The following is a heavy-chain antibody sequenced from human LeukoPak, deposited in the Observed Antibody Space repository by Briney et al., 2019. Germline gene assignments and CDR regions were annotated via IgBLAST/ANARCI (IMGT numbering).Heavy chain of an antibody. J-gene: IGHJ4*02. CDR3: AAGEVGWNYFDY. CDR2: IYSGGST. Sequence: GGSLRLSCAASGFTVSSNYMSWVRQAPGKGLEWVSAIYSGGSTYYADSVKGRFTISRDNSKNTLYLQMNSLRAEDTAVYYCAAGEVGWNYFDYWGQGTLVTVSS. V-gene: IGHV3-53*01. D-gene: IGHD3-16*01. CDR1: GFTVSSNY.